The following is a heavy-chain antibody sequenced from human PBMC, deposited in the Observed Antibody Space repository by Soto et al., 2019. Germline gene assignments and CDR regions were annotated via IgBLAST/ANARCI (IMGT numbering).Heavy chain of an antibody. Sequence: ASVKVSCKASGYTFTSYGISWVRQAPGQGLEWMGWISAYNGNTNYAQKLQGRVTMTTDTSTSTAYMELRSLRSDDTAVYYCARVRAKYDFWSGYYMDVWGKGTTVTVSS. CDR2: ISAYNGNT. CDR3: ARVRAKYDFWSGYYMDV. CDR1: GYTFTSYG. D-gene: IGHD3-3*01. V-gene: IGHV1-18*01. J-gene: IGHJ6*03.